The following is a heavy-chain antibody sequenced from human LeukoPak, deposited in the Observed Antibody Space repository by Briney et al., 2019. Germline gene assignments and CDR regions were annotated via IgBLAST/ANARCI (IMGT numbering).Heavy chain of an antibody. CDR1: GFTFSSYW. CDR2: IISDGSST. Sequence: PGGALRLSCAASGFTFSSYWMHWGRQAPGKGLVGVSRIISDGSSTTYEGSVKGRFTISRDIAKITLYLQMNSLRAEDRAVYYCARVEGSGIIDYWGQGTLVTVSS. V-gene: IGHV3-74*01. D-gene: IGHD1-26*01. CDR3: ARVEGSGIIDY. J-gene: IGHJ4*02.